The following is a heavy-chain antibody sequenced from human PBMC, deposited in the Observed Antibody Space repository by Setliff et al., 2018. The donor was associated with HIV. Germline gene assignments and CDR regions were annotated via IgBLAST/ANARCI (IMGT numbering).Heavy chain of an antibody. CDR3: NGANDDYYFDY. Sequence: SETLSLTCTVSGDFFSSDYYWGWIRQPPGKGLEWIGHIYTGGNANYNPSLQSRVTISVDTSKNQFSLMLGSMTAADTAVYYCNGANDDYYFDYWGQGTLVTVSS. V-gene: IGHV4-38-2*02. CDR1: GDFFSSDYY. CDR2: IYTGGNA. J-gene: IGHJ4*02. D-gene: IGHD1-26*01.